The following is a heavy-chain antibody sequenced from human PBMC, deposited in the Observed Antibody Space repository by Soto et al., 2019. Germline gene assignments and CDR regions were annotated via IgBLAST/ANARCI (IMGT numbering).Heavy chain of an antibody. Sequence: QVQLVQSGAEVKKPGASVKVSCKASDYTFKKYGISWVRQAPGQGLEWMGWISAHNGNTRFAQKFQGTVTMTTDTSTSTAYMELGSLRSDDTAVYYCARASYYDSAKGDDAFDIWGQGTMVTVSS. CDR3: ARASYYDSAKGDDAFDI. CDR2: ISAHNGNT. J-gene: IGHJ3*02. V-gene: IGHV1-18*01. CDR1: DYTFKKYG. D-gene: IGHD3-22*01.